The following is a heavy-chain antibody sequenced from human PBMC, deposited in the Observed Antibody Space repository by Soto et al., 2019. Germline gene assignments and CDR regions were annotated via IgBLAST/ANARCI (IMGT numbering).Heavy chain of an antibody. CDR1: GASIRSDGYH. Sequence: QVRLQESGPGLVKPSQTLSLTCTVSGASIRSDGYHWSWIRQHPGKGLEWIGYIYYSGTTYYNPSLKSRVTISVDTSKNQFSLKLSSVTAADTAMFYCARVSLAGTTVDYWGQGTMVTVSS. D-gene: IGHD1-1*01. V-gene: IGHV4-31*03. CDR2: IYYSGTT. CDR3: ARVSLAGTTVDY. J-gene: IGHJ4*02.